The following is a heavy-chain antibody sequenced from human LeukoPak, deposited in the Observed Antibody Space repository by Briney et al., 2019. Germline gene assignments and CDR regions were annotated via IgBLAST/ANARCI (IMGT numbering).Heavy chain of an antibody. CDR3: ARGGGYYFDH. Sequence: GGSLRLSCAASGFTFSSYWMNWVRLAPGKGLEWVANIKEDGGEKYYVVSVEGRFTISRDNAKNSLYLQMNSLRAEDTAVYYCARGGGYYFDHLGQGTLVTVSS. V-gene: IGHV3-7*01. J-gene: IGHJ4*02. CDR2: IKEDGGEK. CDR1: GFTFSSYW. D-gene: IGHD5-24*01.